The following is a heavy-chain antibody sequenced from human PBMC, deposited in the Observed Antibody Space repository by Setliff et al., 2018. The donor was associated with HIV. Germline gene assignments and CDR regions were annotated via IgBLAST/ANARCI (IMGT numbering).Heavy chain of an antibody. CDR1: GGSISSGSYY. J-gene: IGHJ4*02. D-gene: IGHD1-26*01. V-gene: IGHV4-61*09. CDR3: ARTRAPYFFDF. CDR2: IYTSGST. Sequence: PSETLSLTCTVSGGSISSGSYYWSWIRQPAGKGLEWIGYIYTSGSTNYNPSLKSRVTISVDTSKNQFSLQLNSATAADTAVYFCARTRAPYFFDFWGQGAQVTVSS.